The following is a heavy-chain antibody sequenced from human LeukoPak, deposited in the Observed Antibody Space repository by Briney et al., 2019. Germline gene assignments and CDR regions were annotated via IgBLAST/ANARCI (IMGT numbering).Heavy chain of an antibody. V-gene: IGHV3-9*01. J-gene: IGHJ4*02. Sequence: GGSLRLSCAASGFTFDDYAMHWVRQAPGKGLEWVSGISWNSNTIGYADSVKGRFTISRDNAKNSLYLQMNSLRAEDTALYYCAKAPFGVVITLFDYWGQGTPVTVSS. CDR2: ISWNSNTI. D-gene: IGHD3-3*01. CDR3: AKAPFGVVITLFDY. CDR1: GFTFDDYA.